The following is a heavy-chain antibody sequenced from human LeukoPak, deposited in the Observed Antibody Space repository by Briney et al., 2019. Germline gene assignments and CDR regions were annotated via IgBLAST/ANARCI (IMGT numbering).Heavy chain of an antibody. J-gene: IGHJ5*02. CDR3: ARFSTRRLPQLLYRRGNWFDP. Sequence: ASVKVSCKASGYTFTSYGISWVRQPPGQGLKWLGWISPYNGKPNYAQKLQGRVTMTTDTSTSTAYMELRSLRSDDTAVYYCARFSTRRLPQLLYRRGNWFDPWGQGTLVTVSS. CDR1: GYTFTSYG. V-gene: IGHV1-18*01. CDR2: ISPYNGKP. D-gene: IGHD2-2*02.